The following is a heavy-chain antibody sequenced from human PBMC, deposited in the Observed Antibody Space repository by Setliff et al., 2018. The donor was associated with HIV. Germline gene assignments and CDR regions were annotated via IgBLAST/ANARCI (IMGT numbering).Heavy chain of an antibody. CDR3: ARGWFGGYYFDY. CDR1: VESFSGFY. D-gene: IGHD3-10*01. CDR2: INHSGST. J-gene: IGHJ4*02. V-gene: IGHV4-34*01. Sequence: SETLSLTCAVYVESFSGFYWSWIRQPPGKGLEWIGEINHSGSTNYNPSLKSRVTISVATSKNQFSLTLSFVTAAATAVYYCARGWFGGYYFDYWGQGTLVTVSS.